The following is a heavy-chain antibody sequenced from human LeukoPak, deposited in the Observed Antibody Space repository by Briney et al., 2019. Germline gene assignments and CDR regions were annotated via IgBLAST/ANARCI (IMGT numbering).Heavy chain of an antibody. D-gene: IGHD3-10*01. CDR2: ISGNGAKT. CDR1: GFMFNTFG. J-gene: IGHJ4*02. Sequence: GGSLRLSCAASGFMFNTFGMSWVRQAPGKGLEWVSAISGNGAKTFYADSVRGRFTISRDNAKNSLYLQMNSLRAEDTAVYYCARGITMVRGVTPFDYWGQGTLVTVSS. CDR3: ARGITMVRGVTPFDY. V-gene: IGHV3-23*01.